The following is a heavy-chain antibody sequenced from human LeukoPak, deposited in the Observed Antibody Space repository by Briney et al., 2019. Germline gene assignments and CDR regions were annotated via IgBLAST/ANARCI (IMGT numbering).Heavy chain of an antibody. CDR2: IYYSGST. CDR1: GDSTSSDRYY. D-gene: IGHD3-22*01. Sequence: SETLSLTCTVSGDSTSSDRYYGGWVRQPPGKGLEWIGNIYYSGSTYYNPFLKSRVTMSVDTSKNQFFLKLNSVTAADTAVYYCARLTHYYDSSGYYDAFDIWGQGTMVTVSS. CDR3: ARLTHYYDSSGYYDAFDI. V-gene: IGHV4-39*01. J-gene: IGHJ3*02.